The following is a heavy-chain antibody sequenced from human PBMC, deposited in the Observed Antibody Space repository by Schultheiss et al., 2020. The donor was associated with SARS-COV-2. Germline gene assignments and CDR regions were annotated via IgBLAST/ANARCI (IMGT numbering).Heavy chain of an antibody. CDR1: GGSVNSVSYY. CDR3: ARHLKYSDSSGSYPEYFQH. D-gene: IGHD3-22*01. Sequence: SETLSLTCTVSGGSVNSVSYYWSWTRQPPGKGLEWIGYIYYSGSTNYNPSPKSRVTISVDTSKNQFSLKLSSVTAADTARYFCARHLKYSDSSGSYPEYFQHWGQGTLVTVSS. V-gene: IGHV4-61*01. J-gene: IGHJ1*01. CDR2: IYYSGST.